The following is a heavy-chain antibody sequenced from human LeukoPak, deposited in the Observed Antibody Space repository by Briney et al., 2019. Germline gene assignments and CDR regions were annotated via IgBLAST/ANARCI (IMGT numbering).Heavy chain of an antibody. CDR1: GFTFSSYN. CDR3: ARSSSRYCSGGSCYSGVLGYFDY. Sequence: GGSLRLSCAASGFTFSSYNINWVRQAPGKGLECVSYISCSRRTISYADSVKGRFTISRDNAKNSLYLQMNSLRAEDTAVYYCARSSSRYCSGGSCYSGVLGYFDYWGQGTLVTVSS. D-gene: IGHD2-15*01. CDR2: ISCSRRTI. J-gene: IGHJ4*02. V-gene: IGHV3-48*01.